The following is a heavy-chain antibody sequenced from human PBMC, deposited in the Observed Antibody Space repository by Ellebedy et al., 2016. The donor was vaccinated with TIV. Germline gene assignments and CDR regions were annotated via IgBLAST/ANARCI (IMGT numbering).Heavy chain of an antibody. CDR3: ARGSIVVPAAIAFDI. V-gene: IGHV4-59*01. CDR2: IYYSGST. D-gene: IGHD2-2*01. Sequence: MPGGSLRLSCTVSGGSISSYYWSWIRQPPGKGLEWIGYIYYSGSTNYNPSLKSRVTISVDTSKNQFSLKLSSVTAADTAVYYCARGSIVVPAAIAFDIWGQGTMVTVSS. J-gene: IGHJ3*02. CDR1: GGSISSYY.